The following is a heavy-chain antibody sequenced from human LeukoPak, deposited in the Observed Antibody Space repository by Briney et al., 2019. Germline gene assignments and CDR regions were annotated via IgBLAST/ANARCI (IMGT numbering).Heavy chain of an antibody. Sequence: PSETLSLTCAAYGGSFSGYYWSWIRQPPGKGLEWIGEINHSGSTNYNPSLKSRVTISVDTSKNQFSLKLSSVTAADTAVYYCARGSGSYYNFDYWGQGTLVTVSS. CDR1: GGSFSGYY. CDR2: INHSGST. V-gene: IGHV4-34*01. D-gene: IGHD1-26*01. J-gene: IGHJ4*02. CDR3: ARGSGSYYNFDY.